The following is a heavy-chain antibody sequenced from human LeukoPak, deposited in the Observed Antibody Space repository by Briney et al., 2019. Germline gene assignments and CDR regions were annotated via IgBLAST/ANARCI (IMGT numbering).Heavy chain of an antibody. CDR2: LRYDEGKE. CDR3: ARGTYDNGWYYFDH. CDR1: GLPFSSYA. V-gene: IGHV3-33*08. D-gene: IGHD6-19*01. J-gene: IGHJ4*02. Sequence: GGSLRLSCAASGLPFSSYAMHWVRQAPGKGLEWVAVLRYDEGKEYSADSVKGRFTISRDSRKNTVYLQMNSLRAEDTAMYYCARGTYDNGWYYFDHWGQGALVTVSS.